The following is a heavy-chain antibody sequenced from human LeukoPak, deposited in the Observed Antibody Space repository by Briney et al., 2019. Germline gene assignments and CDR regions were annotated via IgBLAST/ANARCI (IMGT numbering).Heavy chain of an antibody. V-gene: IGHV4-38-2*01. CDR1: GFTFSDYY. D-gene: IGHD2-15*01. CDR2: IYYSGST. J-gene: IGHJ4*02. Sequence: GSLRLSCAASGFTFSDYYMSWIRQPPGKGLEWIGSIYYSGSTYYNPSLKSRVTISVDTHKNQFSLKLSAVTAADTAVYYCARGGWNKFDYWGQGTLVTVSS. CDR3: ARGGWNKFDY.